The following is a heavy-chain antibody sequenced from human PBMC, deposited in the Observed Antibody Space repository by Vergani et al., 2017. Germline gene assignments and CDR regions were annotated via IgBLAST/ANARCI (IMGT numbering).Heavy chain of an antibody. CDR3: ARHGTGEWRVKGGGRDP. Sequence: QLQLQESGPGLVKPSATLSLTCSVSGASIRSSNYYLGWIRQPPGKGLEWIARIYYSGSTYYNPSLKSRVTISVDTSKNQFSLKLSSVTAADTAVYFCARHGTGEWRVKGGGRDPWGQGILGTVSS. J-gene: IGHJ5*02. CDR1: GASIRSSNYY. CDR2: IYYSGST. D-gene: IGHD6-19*01. V-gene: IGHV4-39*01.